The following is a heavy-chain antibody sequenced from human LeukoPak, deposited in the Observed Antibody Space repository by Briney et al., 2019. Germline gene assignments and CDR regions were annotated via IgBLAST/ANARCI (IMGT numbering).Heavy chain of an antibody. CDR1: GFTFSSYA. J-gene: IGHJ2*01. CDR2: ISGSGGST. Sequence: QPGGSLRLSCAASGFTFSSYAMSWVRQAPGKGLEWVSAISGSGGSTYYPDSVKGRFTISRDNSKNTLYLQMNSLRAEDTAVYYCAKDRVGSGWYFDLWGRGTLVTVSS. V-gene: IGHV3-23*01. CDR3: AKDRVGSGWYFDL. D-gene: IGHD6-19*01.